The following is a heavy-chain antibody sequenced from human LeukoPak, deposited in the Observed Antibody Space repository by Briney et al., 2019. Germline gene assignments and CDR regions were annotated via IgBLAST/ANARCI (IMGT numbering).Heavy chain of an antibody. CDR3: ARPGYTYGYDYYFGMDV. V-gene: IGHV5-51*01. Sequence: GESLKISCKASGYIFTSYWIGWVRQMPGKGLEWMGIIYPDDSDTRCSPSFKGQVPISADKSSSTAYLQWSSLKASDTAIYFCARPGYTYGYDYYFGMDVWGQGTTVTVSS. D-gene: IGHD5-18*01. CDR2: IYPDDSDT. J-gene: IGHJ6*02. CDR1: GYIFTSYW.